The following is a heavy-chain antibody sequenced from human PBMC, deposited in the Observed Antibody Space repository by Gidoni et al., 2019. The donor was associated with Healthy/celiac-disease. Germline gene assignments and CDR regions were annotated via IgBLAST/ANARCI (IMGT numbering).Heavy chain of an antibody. J-gene: IGHJ4*02. CDR3: ARDAGGSTDY. Sequence: YDGSNKYYADSVKGRFTISRDNSKNTLYLQMNSLRAEDTAVYYCARDAGGSTDYWGQGTLVTVSS. D-gene: IGHD1-26*01. CDR2: YDGSNK. V-gene: IGHV3-30-3*01.